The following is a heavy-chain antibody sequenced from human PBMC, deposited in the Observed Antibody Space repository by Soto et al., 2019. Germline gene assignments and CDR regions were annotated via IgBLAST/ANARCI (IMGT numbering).Heavy chain of an antibody. CDR1: GATLNSGDCY. D-gene: IGHD3-10*01. CDR3: ARILMNYYRLDY. V-gene: IGHV4-30-4*01. Sequence: SSETLSHTCHFSGATLNSGDCYLSWIRRPPGKDLEWIGHIYYSGSTSYNPYLKSRAEISVDSSKSQVYRKRTSVTAADTAVYFCARILMNYYRLDYWGQGDLVTVSS. CDR2: IYYSGST. J-gene: IGHJ4*02.